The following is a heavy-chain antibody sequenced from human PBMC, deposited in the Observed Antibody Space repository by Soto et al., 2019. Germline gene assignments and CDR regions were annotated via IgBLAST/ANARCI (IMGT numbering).Heavy chain of an antibody. D-gene: IGHD3-10*01. CDR3: AKDRSWASGYGMDV. Sequence: PGGSLRLSCAASGFTFVDFAMNWVRQAPGKGLEWVSVISGSGAVTYYAESVKGRFTISRDKSKNTVSLEMDSLRAEDTAVYYCAKDRSWASGYGMDVWGKGTTVTVSS. J-gene: IGHJ6*04. CDR1: GFTFVDFA. CDR2: ISGSGAVT. V-gene: IGHV3-23*01.